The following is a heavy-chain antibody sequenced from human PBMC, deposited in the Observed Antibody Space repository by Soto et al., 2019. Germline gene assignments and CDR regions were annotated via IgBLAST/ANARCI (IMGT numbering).Heavy chain of an antibody. CDR1: GFTFSNYG. D-gene: IGHD4-17*01. V-gene: IGHV3-33*01. CDR2: IWYDGSNK. J-gene: IGHJ4*02. CDR3: ARDLNGVSPGFDY. Sequence: QVQLVESGGGVVQPGRSLRLSCAASGFTFSNYGMHWVRQAPGKGLEWVAVIWYDGSNKYYADSVKGRFTISRDNSNNTQYLQMNSLRAEDTAVYYCARDLNGVSPGFDYWGQGTLVTVSS.